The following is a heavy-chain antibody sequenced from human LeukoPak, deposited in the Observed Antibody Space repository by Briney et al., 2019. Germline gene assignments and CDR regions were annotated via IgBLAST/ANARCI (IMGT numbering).Heavy chain of an antibody. V-gene: IGHV4-39*01. CDR3: ARHGILTDHSIRY. Sequence: PSETLSLTCTLSGGSLTTNTFYWAWIRQPPGKGLEWIGTVYYTGITHYNPSLKSRITTSVDTYKNHFSLNLTSVTAADTAVYFCARHGILTDHSIRYWGQGLLVTVSS. CDR1: GGSLTTNTFY. CDR2: VYYTGIT. J-gene: IGHJ4*02. D-gene: IGHD3-9*01.